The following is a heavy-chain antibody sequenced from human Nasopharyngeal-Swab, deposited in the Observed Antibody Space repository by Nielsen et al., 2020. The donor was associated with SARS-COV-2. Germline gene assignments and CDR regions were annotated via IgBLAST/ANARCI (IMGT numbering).Heavy chain of an antibody. CDR2: IDPSDSYT. CDR3: ARSKTYSSSWDDY. V-gene: IGHV5-10-1*01. D-gene: IGHD6-6*01. Sequence: VRQMHGKGLEWMGRIDPSDSYTNYSPSFQGHVTISADKSISTAYLQWSSLKASDTAMYYCARSKTYSSSWDDYWGQGTLVTVSS. J-gene: IGHJ4*02.